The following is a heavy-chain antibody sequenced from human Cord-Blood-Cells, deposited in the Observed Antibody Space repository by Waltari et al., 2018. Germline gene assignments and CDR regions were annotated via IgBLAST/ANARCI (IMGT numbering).Heavy chain of an antibody. V-gene: IGHV4-34*01. CDR3: ARGLAIAAAGNRGLGY. CDR2: INHSGST. J-gene: IGHJ4*02. Sequence: QVQLQQWGAGLLKPSETLPLTCAVYGGSFSGYYWSWIRQPPGKGLEWIGEINHSGSTNYNPSLKSRVTISVDTSKNQFSLKLSSVTAADTAVYYCARGLAIAAAGNRGLGYWGQGTLVTVSS. D-gene: IGHD6-13*01. CDR1: GGSFSGYY.